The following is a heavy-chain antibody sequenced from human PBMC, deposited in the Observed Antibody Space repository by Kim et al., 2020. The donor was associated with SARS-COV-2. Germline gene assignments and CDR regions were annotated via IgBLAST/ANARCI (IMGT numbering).Heavy chain of an antibody. CDR3: ARGRYSYGPDY. V-gene: IGHV1-18*01. D-gene: IGHD5-18*01. J-gene: IGHJ4*02. CDR2: T. Sequence: TNYAQKLQGRVTMTTDTSTSTAYMELRSLRSDDTAVYYCARGRYSYGPDYWGQGTLVTVSS.